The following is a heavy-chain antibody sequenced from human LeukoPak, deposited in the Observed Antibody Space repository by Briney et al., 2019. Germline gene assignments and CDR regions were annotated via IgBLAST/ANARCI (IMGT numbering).Heavy chain of an antibody. Sequence: SETLSLTCTVSGGSISSSSYYWGWIRQSPGKGLEWIGEINHNGATSYNPSLKSRLTMSVDPSKNQFSLNLKSVTAADTAMYYCARGSPKHDSWGQGTLVTVSS. CDR2: INHNGAT. V-gene: IGHV4-39*07. CDR3: ARGSPKHDS. CDR1: GGSISSSSYY. J-gene: IGHJ5*01.